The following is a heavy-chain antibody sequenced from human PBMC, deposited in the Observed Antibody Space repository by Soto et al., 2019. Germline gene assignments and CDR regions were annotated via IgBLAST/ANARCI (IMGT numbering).Heavy chain of an antibody. Sequence: QVQLVESGGGVVQPGRSLRLSCEASGFTFSSYGMHWVRQAPGKGLEWVAVISYDGSNKYYADSVKGRFTISRDNSKNTLYLQMNSLRAEDTAVYYCAKSSWNGVRGATDYWGQGTLVTVSS. CDR1: GFTFSSYG. J-gene: IGHJ4*02. CDR2: ISYDGSNK. CDR3: AKSSWNGVRGATDY. D-gene: IGHD1-1*01. V-gene: IGHV3-30*18.